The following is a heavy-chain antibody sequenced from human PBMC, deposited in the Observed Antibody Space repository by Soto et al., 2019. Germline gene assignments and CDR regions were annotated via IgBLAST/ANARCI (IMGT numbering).Heavy chain of an antibody. CDR1: GFTFSSYA. Sequence: QVQLVESGGGVVQPGRSLRLSCAASGFTFSSYAMHWVRQAPGKGLEGVAVISYDGSNKYYADSVKGRFTISRDNSKNTLYLQMNSLRAEDTAVYYCARDMTTVTGTRGYFDYWGQGTLVTVSS. V-gene: IGHV3-30-3*01. CDR3: ARDMTTVTGTRGYFDY. D-gene: IGHD1-7*01. CDR2: ISYDGSNK. J-gene: IGHJ4*02.